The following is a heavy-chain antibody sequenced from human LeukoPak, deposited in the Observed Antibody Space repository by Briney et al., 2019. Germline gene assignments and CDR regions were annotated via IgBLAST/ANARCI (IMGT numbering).Heavy chain of an antibody. CDR3: AKKSQKNYFDY. J-gene: IGHJ4*02. Sequence: GGSLRLSCAASGFTFSSNAMHWVRQAPGKGLEWVAIISYDGSNKYYADSVKGRFTISRDKSKNTLYLQMNSLRGEDTAVYYCAKKSQKNYFDYWGQGTLVTVSS. V-gene: IGHV3-30*04. CDR2: ISYDGSNK. CDR1: GFTFSSNA.